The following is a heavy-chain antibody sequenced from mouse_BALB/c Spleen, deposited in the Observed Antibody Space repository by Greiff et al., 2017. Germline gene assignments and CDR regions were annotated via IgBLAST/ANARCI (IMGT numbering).Heavy chain of an antibody. CDR3: ARRGLLRAMDY. D-gene: IGHD2-3*01. J-gene: IGHJ4*01. CDR1: GFDFSRYW. V-gene: IGHV4-1*02. Sequence: EVQLQQSGGGLVQPGGSLKLSCAASGFDFSRYWMSWVRQAPGKGLEWIGEINPDSSTINYTPSLKDKFIISRDNAKNTLYLQMSKVRSEDTALYYCARRGLLRAMDYWGQGTSVTVSS. CDR2: INPDSSTI.